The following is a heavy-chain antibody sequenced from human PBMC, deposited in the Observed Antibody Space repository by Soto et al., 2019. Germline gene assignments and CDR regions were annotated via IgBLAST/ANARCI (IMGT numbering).Heavy chain of an antibody. D-gene: IGHD5-12*01. CDR1: GGSISSYY. V-gene: IGHV4-59*01. J-gene: IGHJ4*02. CDR3: ARGGGWLEGDFDY. Sequence: SETLSLTXTVSGGSISSYYWSWIRQPPGKGLEWIGYIYYSGSTNYNPSLKSRVTISVDTSKNQFSLKLSSVTAADTAVYYCARGGGWLEGDFDYWGQGTLVTVSS. CDR2: IYYSGST.